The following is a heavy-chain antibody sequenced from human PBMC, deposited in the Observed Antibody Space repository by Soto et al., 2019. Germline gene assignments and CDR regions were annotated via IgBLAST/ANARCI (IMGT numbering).Heavy chain of an antibody. Sequence: QVQMVQSGAEVKKPGASVKVSCKASGYTFTGYYMHLVRQAPGQGLEWMGWINPNSGGTKYAQKFQGSVTMTRDTSISTAYMELGRLRSDDTAVYYCARDQNWNYGFSPSFDPWGQGTLVTVSS. J-gene: IGHJ5*02. CDR2: INPNSGGT. V-gene: IGHV1-2*02. D-gene: IGHD1-7*01. CDR3: ARDQNWNYGFSPSFDP. CDR1: GYTFTGYY.